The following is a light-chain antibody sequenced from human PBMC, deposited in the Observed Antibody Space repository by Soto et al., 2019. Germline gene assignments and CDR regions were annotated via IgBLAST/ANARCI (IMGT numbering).Light chain of an antibody. Sequence: ESVLTQSPATLSLSPGDRATLSCRASQSITNSLAWYRHQPGQPPRLLIYDASKRATGIPARFIGSGSGTHFTLTISSLEPEDFATYYCQQYNSYSPTFGQGTRVEIK. V-gene: IGKV3-11*01. CDR3: QQYNSYSPT. J-gene: IGKJ1*01. CDR1: QSITNS. CDR2: DAS.